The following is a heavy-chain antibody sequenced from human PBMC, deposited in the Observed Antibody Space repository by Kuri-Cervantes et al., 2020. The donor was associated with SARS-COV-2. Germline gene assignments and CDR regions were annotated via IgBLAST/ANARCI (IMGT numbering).Heavy chain of an antibody. CDR3: ARLRRLNNAWFVTGYYMDV. V-gene: IGHV4-34*01. CDR1: GGSFSDNH. D-gene: IGHD3-10*01. Sequence: SETLSLTCAVYGGSFSDNHWTWVRQPPGEGLEWIGEINYSGTTNYNPSLKSRVTMSVDTSKNQFSLNLTSVTAADTAVYYCARLRRLNNAWFVTGYYMDVWGKGTTVTVSS. J-gene: IGHJ6*03. CDR2: INYSGTT.